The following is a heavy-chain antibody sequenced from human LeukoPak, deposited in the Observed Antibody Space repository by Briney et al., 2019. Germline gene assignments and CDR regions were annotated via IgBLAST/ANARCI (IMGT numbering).Heavy chain of an antibody. CDR3: AGDVRVVPAATWFDP. Sequence: SETLSLTCTVSGGSISSYYWSWIRQPAGKGLEWIGCIYTSGSTNYNPSLKSRVTMSVATSTNQFSLNLSAVTAADTPVYNCAGDVRVVPAATWFDPWGEGTLVTASS. D-gene: IGHD2-2*01. CDR2: IYTSGST. V-gene: IGHV4-4*07. J-gene: IGHJ5*02. CDR1: GGSISSYY.